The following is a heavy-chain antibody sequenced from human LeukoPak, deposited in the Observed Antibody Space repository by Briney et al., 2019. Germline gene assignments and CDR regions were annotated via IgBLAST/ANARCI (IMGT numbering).Heavy chain of an antibody. J-gene: IGHJ4*02. V-gene: IGHV4-59*01. CDR2: IYYSGST. CDR1: GGSISSYY. CDR3: ASTGMVRGVIIS. Sequence: PSETLSLTCTVSGGSISSYYLIWIRQPPGKELDWIGYIYYSGSTNYNPSLESRVPISVDTSKNQFSLKLSSVTAADTAVYYCASTGMVRGVIISWGQGTLVTVSS. D-gene: IGHD3-10*01.